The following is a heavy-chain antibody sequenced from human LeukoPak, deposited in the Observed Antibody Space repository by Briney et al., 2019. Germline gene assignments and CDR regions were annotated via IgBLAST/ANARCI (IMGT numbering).Heavy chain of an antibody. V-gene: IGHV3-30*04. Sequence: PGGSLRLSCAASGFTFSSYAMHWVRQAPGKGLEWVAVISYDGSNKYYADSVKGRFTISRDNSKNTLYLQMNSLRAEDTAVYYCARDRVDYDYVWGSYRPREGYYYYMDVWGKGTTVTVSS. CDR2: ISYDGSNK. CDR3: ARDRVDYDYVWGSYRPREGYYYYMDV. D-gene: IGHD3-16*02. CDR1: GFTFSSYA. J-gene: IGHJ6*03.